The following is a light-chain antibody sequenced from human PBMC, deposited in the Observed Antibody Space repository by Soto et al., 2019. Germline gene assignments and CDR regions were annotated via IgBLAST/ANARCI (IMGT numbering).Light chain of an antibody. CDR3: GTWDNSLSAGV. J-gene: IGLJ2*01. V-gene: IGLV1-51*01. CDR2: DSN. CDR1: SSNIGNND. Sequence: QSVLTQPPSLSAAPGQKVTISCSGSSSNIGNNDVSWYQQLPGTAPKLIIYDSNKRPSGIPDRFSGSKSGTSATLGITGLQTGDEADYYCGTWDNSLSAGVFGGGTKLTV.